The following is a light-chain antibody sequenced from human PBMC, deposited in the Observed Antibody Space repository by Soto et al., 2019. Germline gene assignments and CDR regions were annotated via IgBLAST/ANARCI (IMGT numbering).Light chain of an antibody. CDR2: SAS. V-gene: IGKV3-20*01. CDR3: QQYGYSFWT. J-gene: IGKJ5*01. CDR1: QSVRSN. Sequence: EIVMTQSPATLSVSAGERATLSCRARQSVRSNLAWYQQKPGQAPRLLIYSASSRATGIPDRFSGSGSGADYTLTISRLEPEDSAVYYCQQYGYSFWTFGQGTRLEIK.